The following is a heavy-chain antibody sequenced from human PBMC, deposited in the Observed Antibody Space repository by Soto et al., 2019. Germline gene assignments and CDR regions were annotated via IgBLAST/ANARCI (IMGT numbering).Heavy chain of an antibody. D-gene: IGHD3-3*01. Sequence: QVQLQESGPGLAKPSETLSLTCTVSGGSISTYYWSWIRQPPGKGLEWMGYIYYSGSTNYNPSLKSRVTISVDTSKNQFYLKLSSVTAADTAVYYCARGGWRHIDYWGQGTLVTVSS. CDR2: IYYSGST. CDR3: ARGGWRHIDY. CDR1: GGSISTYY. J-gene: IGHJ4*02. V-gene: IGHV4-59*08.